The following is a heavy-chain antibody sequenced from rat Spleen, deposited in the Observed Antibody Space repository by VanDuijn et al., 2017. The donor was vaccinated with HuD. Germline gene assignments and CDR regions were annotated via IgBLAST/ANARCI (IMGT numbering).Heavy chain of an antibody. J-gene: IGHJ2*01. Sequence: QVQLKESGPGLVQPSQTLSLTCTVSGFSLSNYGVIWVRQPPGKGLEWMGVIWGNGNPNYNSALKSRLRISRDTSKSQVYLKMNSLQTEDTATYYCARADIGAIYTDGIWGQGVMVTVSS. CDR3: ARADIGAIYTDGI. V-gene: IGHV2-13*01. D-gene: IGHD1-2*01. CDR1: GFSLSNYG. CDR2: IWGNGNP.